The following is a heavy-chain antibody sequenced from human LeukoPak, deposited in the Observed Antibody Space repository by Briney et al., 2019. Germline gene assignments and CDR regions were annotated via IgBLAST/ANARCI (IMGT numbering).Heavy chain of an antibody. V-gene: IGHV5-51*01. J-gene: IGHJ4*02. CDR3: ARTTNYYDSSGYYGDY. CDR1: GYSFTSYR. Sequence: GESLKISCKGSGYSFTSYRIGWVRQMPGKGLEWMGIIYPGDSDTRYSPSFQGQVTISADKSISTAYLQWSSLKASDTAMYYCARTTNYYDSSGYYGDYWGQGTLVTVSS. CDR2: IYPGDSDT. D-gene: IGHD3-22*01.